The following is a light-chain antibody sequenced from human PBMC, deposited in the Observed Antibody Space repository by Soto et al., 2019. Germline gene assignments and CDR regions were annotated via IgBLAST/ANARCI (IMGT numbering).Light chain of an antibody. Sequence: DVVMTQSPLYRPVTLGQPASISCRSSQSLVYRDGNPSLNWFHQRPGKSPRRLIDKFSNRDSGVPDRFSGSGSGTDFTLQISRVEAEDVVVYYWKQGTRSPQTFGQGTKLEI. CDR2: KFS. CDR1: QSLVYRDGNPS. V-gene: IGKV2-30*01. J-gene: IGKJ2*01. CDR3: KQGTRSPQT.